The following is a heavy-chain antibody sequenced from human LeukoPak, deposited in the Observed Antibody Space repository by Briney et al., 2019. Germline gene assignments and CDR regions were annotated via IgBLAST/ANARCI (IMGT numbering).Heavy chain of an antibody. CDR1: GGSISSYY. D-gene: IGHD3-22*01. CDR3: ARGGFSGYYFNPFDY. V-gene: IGHV4-59*01. J-gene: IGHJ4*02. CDR2: IYYSGST. Sequence: PSETLSLTCTVSGGSISSYYWSWIRQPPGKGLEWIGYIYYSGSTNYNPSLKSRVTISVDTSKNQFSLKLSSVTAADTAVYYCARGGFSGYYFNPFDYWGQGTLVTVSS.